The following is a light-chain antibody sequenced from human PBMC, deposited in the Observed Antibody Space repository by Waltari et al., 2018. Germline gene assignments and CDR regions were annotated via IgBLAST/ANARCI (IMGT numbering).Light chain of an antibody. Sequence: QSALTQPPSASGSPGQSVTIPCTGTSSDGGGYNYVPWYQQHPGKAPKLMIYEVSKRPSGVPDRFSGSKSGNTASLTVSGLQAEDEADYYCSSYAGSNNLVFGGGTKLTVL. CDR2: EVS. J-gene: IGLJ3*02. CDR1: SSDGGGYNY. CDR3: SSYAGSNNLV. V-gene: IGLV2-8*01.